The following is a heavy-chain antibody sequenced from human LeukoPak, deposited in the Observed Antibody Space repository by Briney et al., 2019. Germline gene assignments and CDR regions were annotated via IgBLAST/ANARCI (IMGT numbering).Heavy chain of an antibody. Sequence: ASVKVSCKASGYTFTGYYMHWVRQAPGQGLEWMGWINPNSGGTNYAQKFQGRVTMTRDTSISAAYMELSRLRSDDTAVYYCARVGRAAAAHWRVNWFDPWGQGTLVTVSS. CDR3: ARVGRAAAAHWRVNWFDP. CDR2: INPNSGGT. D-gene: IGHD6-13*01. CDR1: GYTFTGYY. V-gene: IGHV1-2*02. J-gene: IGHJ5*02.